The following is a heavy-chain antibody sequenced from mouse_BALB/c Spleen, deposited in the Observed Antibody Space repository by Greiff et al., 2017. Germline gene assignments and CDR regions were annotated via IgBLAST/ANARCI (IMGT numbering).Heavy chain of an antibody. CDR3: ARDYYYGSSLYAMDY. J-gene: IGHJ4*01. CDR2: ISTYYGDA. CDR1: GYTFTDYA. Sequence: VKLQESGAELVRPGVSVKISCKGSGYTFTDYAMHWVKQSHAKSLEWIGVISTYYGDASYNQKFKGKATMTVDKSSSTAYMELARLTSEDSAIYYCARDYYYGSSLYAMDYWGQGTSVTVSS. D-gene: IGHD1-1*01. V-gene: IGHV1S137*01.